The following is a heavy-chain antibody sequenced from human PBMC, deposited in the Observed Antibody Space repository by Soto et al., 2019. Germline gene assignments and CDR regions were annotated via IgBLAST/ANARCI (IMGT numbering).Heavy chain of an antibody. CDR1: GGNFSRNG. Sequence: QVQLVQSGAEVKKPGSSVKISCKTSGGNFSRNGISWVRQAPGQGLEWMGGIIPIFGTTNYAHKFRGRVTVTAEESTGTVYMVMNSLRSEDTAVYYCARASDSTWYNWFDPWGQGNLVAVSS. CDR2: IIPIFGTT. CDR3: ARASDSTWYNWFDP. D-gene: IGHD6-13*01. V-gene: IGHV1-69*01. J-gene: IGHJ5*02.